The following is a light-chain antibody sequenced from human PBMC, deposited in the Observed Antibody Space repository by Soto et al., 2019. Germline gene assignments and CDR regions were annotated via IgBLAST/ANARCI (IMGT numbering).Light chain of an antibody. Sequence: DIQMTQSPPSVSASVGDRVTITCRASQGISRWLVWYQQKPGKAPKLLIYAASSLQSGVPSRFSGSGSGTDFTLTISSLQPEDFATYYCQQGNSFPITFGQGTRLEIK. J-gene: IGKJ5*01. CDR3: QQGNSFPIT. CDR1: QGISRW. CDR2: AAS. V-gene: IGKV1-12*01.